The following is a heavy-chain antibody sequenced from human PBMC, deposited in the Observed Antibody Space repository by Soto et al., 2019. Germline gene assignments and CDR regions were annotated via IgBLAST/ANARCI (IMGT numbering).Heavy chain of an antibody. D-gene: IGHD5-18*01. Sequence: QLLESGPGLVKPSETLSLTCTVSGGSISSSSYYWGWIRQPPGKGLEWIGSIYYSGSTYYNPSLKSRVTISVDTSKNQFSLKLSSVTAADTAVYYCARDTAMAISDYWGQGTLVTVSS. CDR2: IYYSGST. V-gene: IGHV4-39*01. CDR1: GGSISSSSYY. CDR3: ARDTAMAISDY. J-gene: IGHJ4*02.